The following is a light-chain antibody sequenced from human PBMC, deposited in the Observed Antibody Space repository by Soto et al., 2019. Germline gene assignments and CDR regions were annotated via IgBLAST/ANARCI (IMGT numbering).Light chain of an antibody. CDR1: QSVSSN. V-gene: IGKV3-15*01. CDR3: QQYNNWPHT. CDR2: AAS. Sequence: EILMTQSPATLSVSPGETATLSCRASQSVSSNLAWYQQKLGQAPRLLVYAASTTATGIPARFSGSGSGTEFTLTISSLQSEDFAVYYCQQYNNWPHTFGQGTKVEIK. J-gene: IGKJ1*01.